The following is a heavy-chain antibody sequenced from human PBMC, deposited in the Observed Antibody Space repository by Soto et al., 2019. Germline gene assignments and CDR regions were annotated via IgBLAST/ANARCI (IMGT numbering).Heavy chain of an antibody. Sequence: SETLSLTCTVSGYSISSGYHWAWIRQPPGKGLEWLGSVHYSGNTYYNPSLKSRLTISVNKSKNQFSLNLSSVTAADTAVYYCARQDRVVAEGRWFDPWGQGTLVTVSS. V-gene: IGHV4-38-2*02. CDR2: VHYSGNT. D-gene: IGHD2-15*01. J-gene: IGHJ5*02. CDR3: ARQDRVVAEGRWFDP. CDR1: GYSISSGYH.